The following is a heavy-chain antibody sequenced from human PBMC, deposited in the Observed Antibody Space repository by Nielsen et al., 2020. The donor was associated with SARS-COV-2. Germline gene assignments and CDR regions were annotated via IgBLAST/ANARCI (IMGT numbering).Heavy chain of an antibody. CDR1: GGSISSGGYS. CDR3: ARGGRITFGGADDAFDI. J-gene: IGHJ3*02. CDR2: IYHSGRT. D-gene: IGHD3-16*01. Sequence: SETLSLTCAVSGGSISSGGYSWSWIRQPPGKGLEWIGYIYHSGRTYYNPSLKSRVTISVDRSKNQFSLKLSSVTAADTVVYYCARGGRITFGGADDAFDIWGQGTMVTVSS. V-gene: IGHV4-30-2*01.